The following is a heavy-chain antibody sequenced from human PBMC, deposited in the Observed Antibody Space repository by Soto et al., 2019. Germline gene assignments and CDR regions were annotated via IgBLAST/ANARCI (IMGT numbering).Heavy chain of an antibody. D-gene: IGHD6-19*01. CDR1: GFTCSSYG. Sequence: PGGSLRLSCAASGFTCSSYGMHWVRQAPGKGLEWVAVIWYDGSNKYYADSVKGRFTISRDNSKNTLYLQMNSLRAEDTAVYYCARQLHSINSIAVAPDYWGQGTLVTVSS. CDR2: IWYDGSNK. J-gene: IGHJ4*02. V-gene: IGHV3-33*01. CDR3: ARQLHSINSIAVAPDY.